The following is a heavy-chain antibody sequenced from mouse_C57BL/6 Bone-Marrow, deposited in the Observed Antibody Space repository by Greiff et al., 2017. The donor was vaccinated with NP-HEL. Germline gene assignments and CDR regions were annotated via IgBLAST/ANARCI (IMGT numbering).Heavy chain of an antibody. CDR2: ISGGGGNT. J-gene: IGHJ2*01. Sequence: EVQGVESGGGLVKPGGSLKLSCAASGFTFSSYTMSWVRQTPEKRLEWVATISGGGGNTYYPDSVKGRFTISRDNAKNTLYLQMSSLRSEDTALYYCARYPFDYWGQGTTLTVSS. CDR3: ARYPFDY. CDR1: GFTFSSYT. V-gene: IGHV5-9*01.